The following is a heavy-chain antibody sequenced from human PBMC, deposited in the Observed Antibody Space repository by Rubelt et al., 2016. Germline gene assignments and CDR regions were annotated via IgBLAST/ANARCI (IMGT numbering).Heavy chain of an antibody. D-gene: IGHD3-16*01. CDR1: GGSFSAYY. CDR3: ARHGLWSRNAIDY. CDR2: VFYTGST. V-gene: IGHV4-34*12. Sequence: QVQLQQWGAGLLKPSETLSLTCAVSGGSFSAYYWSWIRQPPGKGLEWIGSVFYTGSTYYNPSLKSRVTLSVDTSKNQCSRKLSSVTAADTAVYYGARHGLWSRNAIDYWGQGTLVTVSS. J-gene: IGHJ4*02.